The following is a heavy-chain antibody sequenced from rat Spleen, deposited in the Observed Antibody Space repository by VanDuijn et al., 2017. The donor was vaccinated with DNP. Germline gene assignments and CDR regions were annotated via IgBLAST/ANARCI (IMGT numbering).Heavy chain of an antibody. V-gene: IGHV5-19*01. CDR1: GFTFSNSG. Sequence: EVQLVESGGGLVQPGRSLKLSCAASGFTFSNSGMHWIRQVPGKGLEWVASIPSGDGTTYYPDSVKGRFIISRDNARNTLYLQMNSLRSEDTATYFCARGSGTYYWYFDFWGPGTMVTVSS. J-gene: IGHJ1*01. CDR3: ARGSGTYYWYFDF. CDR2: IPSGDGTT. D-gene: IGHD4-4*01.